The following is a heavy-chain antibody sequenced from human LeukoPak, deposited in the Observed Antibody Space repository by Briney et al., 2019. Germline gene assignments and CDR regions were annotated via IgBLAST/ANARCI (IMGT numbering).Heavy chain of an antibody. CDR1: GFTFSSYE. J-gene: IGHJ6*03. Sequence: GGSLRLSCAASGFTFSSYEMHWVRQAPGKGLEWVSYISSSGSTIYYADSVKGRFTISRDNAKNSLYLQMNSLRAEDTAVYYCARESFMVRGVIRHYYYMDVWGKGTTVTISS. D-gene: IGHD3-10*01. CDR3: ARESFMVRGVIRHYYYMDV. CDR2: ISSSGSTI. V-gene: IGHV3-48*03.